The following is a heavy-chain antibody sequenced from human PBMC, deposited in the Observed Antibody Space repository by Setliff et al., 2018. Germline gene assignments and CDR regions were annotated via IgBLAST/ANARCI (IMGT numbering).Heavy chain of an antibody. CDR1: GGSFGSGTYY. J-gene: IGHJ4*02. CDR3: AGTPARGTTWLSPFDF. D-gene: IGHD3-9*01. CDR2: IQMTGNT. V-gene: IGHV4-61*02. Sequence: KTSETLSLTCTVSGGSFGSGTYYWSWIRQPAGKVLEWIGLIQMTGNTNYNPSLQSRTTISIDTSKNQFSLKMTSVTAADTALYYCAGTPARGTTWLSPFDFWGQGILVTVSS.